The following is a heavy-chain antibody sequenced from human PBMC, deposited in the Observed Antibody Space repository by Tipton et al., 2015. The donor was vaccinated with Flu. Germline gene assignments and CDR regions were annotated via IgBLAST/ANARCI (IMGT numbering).Heavy chain of an antibody. CDR1: GGSISSSNW. Sequence: TLSLTCAVSGGSISSSNWWSWVRQPPGKGLEWIGEIYHSGSTNYNPSLKSRVTISVDTSRNQFSLKLSSVTAADTAVYYCARGRNYYDSSGYDYWGQGTLVTVSS. D-gene: IGHD3-22*01. CDR3: ARGRNYYDSSGYDY. CDR2: IYHSGST. J-gene: IGHJ4*02. V-gene: IGHV4-4*02.